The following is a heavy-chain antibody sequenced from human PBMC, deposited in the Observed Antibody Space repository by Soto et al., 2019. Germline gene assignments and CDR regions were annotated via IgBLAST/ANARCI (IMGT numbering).Heavy chain of an antibody. D-gene: IGHD3-10*01. Sequence: QITLKESGPTLVKPTQTLMLTCTFSGFSLSTSGVGVGWIRQPPGKALEWLASVYWDDDKRYSPSLESRLTXTXDXLKNHVVLTLTNLDPVDTATYYCAHLAYYGSGSYTSWGQGTLVTVSS. CDR2: VYWDDDK. V-gene: IGHV2-5*02. CDR3: AHLAYYGSGSYTS. CDR1: GFSLSTSGVG. J-gene: IGHJ5*02.